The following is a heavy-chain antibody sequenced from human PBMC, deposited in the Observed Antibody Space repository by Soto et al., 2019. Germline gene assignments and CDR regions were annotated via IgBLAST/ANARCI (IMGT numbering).Heavy chain of an antibody. Sequence: SETLSLTCTVSGGSISSSNFYWGWIRQPPGKGLEWIGNIYYSGSTYYNPSLEGRVTISVDTSKNQFSLKLSSVTAAETAVYYCARLRFLEWYENWFDPWGQGTLVTVSS. CDR3: ARLRFLEWYENWFDP. CDR1: GGSISSSNFY. J-gene: IGHJ5*02. V-gene: IGHV4-39*01. D-gene: IGHD3-3*01. CDR2: IYYSGST.